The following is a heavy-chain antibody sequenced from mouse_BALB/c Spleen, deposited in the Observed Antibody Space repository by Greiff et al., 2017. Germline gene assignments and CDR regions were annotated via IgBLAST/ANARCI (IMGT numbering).Heavy chain of an antibody. J-gene: IGHJ4*01. V-gene: IGHV5-17*02. Sequence: EVKLMESGGGLVQPGGSRKLSCAASGFTFSSFGMHWVRQAPEKGLEWVAYISSGSSTIYYADTVKGRFTISRDNPKNTLFLQMTSLRSEDTAMYYCARPYRYAMDYWGQGTSVTVSS. CDR1: GFTFSSFG. CDR2: ISSGSSTI. CDR3: ARPYRYAMDY. D-gene: IGHD2-14*01.